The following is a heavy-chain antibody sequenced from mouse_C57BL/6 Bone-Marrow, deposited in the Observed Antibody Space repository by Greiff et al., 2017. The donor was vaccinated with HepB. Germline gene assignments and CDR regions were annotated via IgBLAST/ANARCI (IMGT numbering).Heavy chain of an antibody. CDR2: FYPGSGSI. D-gene: IGHD2-1*01. CDR3: ARHEEDGNYDYAMDY. CDR1: GYTFTEYT. Sequence: VQVVESGAELVKPGASVKLSCKASGYTFTEYTIHWVKQRSGQGLEWIGWFYPGSGSIKYNEKFKDKATLTADKSSSTVYMELSRLTSEDSAVYFCARHEEDGNYDYAMDYWGQGTSVTVSS. J-gene: IGHJ4*01. V-gene: IGHV1-62-2*01.